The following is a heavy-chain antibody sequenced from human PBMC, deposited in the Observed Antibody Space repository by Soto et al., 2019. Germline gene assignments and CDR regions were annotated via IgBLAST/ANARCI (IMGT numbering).Heavy chain of an antibody. CDR1: GFSLSTRGVG. J-gene: IGHJ4*02. D-gene: IGHD5-18*01. CDR2: LYWDDDK. V-gene: IGHV2-5*02. Sequence: QITLKESGLTLVKPTQTLTLTCTFSGFSLSTRGVGVGWIRQPPGKALEWLALLYWDDDKGYSPSLKSRLTITKDTSKIQVVLTVTNMDPVDTATYYCAHRPRGYSYYFDYWGQGTLVTVSS. CDR3: AHRPRGYSYYFDY.